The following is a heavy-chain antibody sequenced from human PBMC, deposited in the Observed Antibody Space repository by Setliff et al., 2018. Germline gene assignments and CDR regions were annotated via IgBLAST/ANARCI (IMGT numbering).Heavy chain of an antibody. D-gene: IGHD7-27*01. J-gene: IGHJ4*02. V-gene: IGHV3-30*02. CDR1: GFTFSSYG. CDR2: IRYDGSNK. CDR3: VRDLHWGFDY. Sequence: GSLRLSCAASGFTFSSYGMHWVRQAPGKGLEWVAFIRYDGSNKYYADSVKGRFTISRDNSKNSLFLQMNSLRAEDTAVYYCVRDLHWGFDYWGLGTLVTVSS.